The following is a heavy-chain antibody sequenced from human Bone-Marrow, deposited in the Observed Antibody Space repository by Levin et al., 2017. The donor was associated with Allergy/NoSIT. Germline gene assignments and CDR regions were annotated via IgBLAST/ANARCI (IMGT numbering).Heavy chain of an antibody. D-gene: IGHD1/OR15-1a*01. CDR3: AGDQGRIVEQQFDY. CDR1: GYTLTELY. CDR2: FDPEAGDT. Sequence: ASVKVSCKVSGYTLTELYIHWVRQAPGKGLEWMGGFDPEAGDTVYAQKFQGRVAMTEDLSTVPAYMELTGLRSEDTAVYYCAGDQGRIVEQQFDYWGQGTLVTVSS. V-gene: IGHV1-24*01. J-gene: IGHJ4*02.